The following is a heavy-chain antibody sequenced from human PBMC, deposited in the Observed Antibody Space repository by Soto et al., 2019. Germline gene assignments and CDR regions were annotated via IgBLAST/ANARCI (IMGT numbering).Heavy chain of an antibody. V-gene: IGHV3-74*01. Sequence: EVQLVESGGVSVQPGGSLRLSCAASGFSLSIYWMHWVRQAPGKGLVWVSRINTDGRTTTYADSVKGRFTISRDNAKNTLYLQMNSLRDEDTAVYYCVRIRRGDGYTFGYWGQGTLVTVSS. J-gene: IGHJ4*02. CDR3: VRIRRGDGYTFGY. CDR2: INTDGRTT. D-gene: IGHD5-12*01. CDR1: GFSLSIYW.